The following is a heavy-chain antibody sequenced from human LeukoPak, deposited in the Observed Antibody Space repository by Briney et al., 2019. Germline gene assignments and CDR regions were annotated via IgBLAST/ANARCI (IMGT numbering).Heavy chain of an antibody. V-gene: IGHV3-66*02. J-gene: IGHJ4*02. D-gene: IGHD3-3*01. CDR2: IYSGGST. Sequence: PGASLRLSCAASGYKFNSYAMVWVRQAPGKGLEWVSVIYSGGSTYYADSVKGRFTISRDNSKNTLYLQMNSLRAEDTAVYYCARSRSYYDFWSGYYTYYFDYWGQGTLVTVSS. CDR1: GYKFNSYA. CDR3: ARSRSYYDFWSGYYTYYFDY.